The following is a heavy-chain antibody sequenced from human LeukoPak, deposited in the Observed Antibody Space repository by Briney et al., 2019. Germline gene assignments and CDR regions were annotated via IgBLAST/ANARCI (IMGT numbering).Heavy chain of an antibody. CDR1: GYTFTSYG. V-gene: IGHV1-18*01. CDR3: ARQSFKGSVATIISY. D-gene: IGHD5-12*01. Sequence: GASVKVSCKASGYTFTSYGISWVRQAPGQGLEWMGWISAYNGNTNYAQKLQGRVTMTTDTSTSTAYMELRSLRSDDTAVYYCARQSFKGSVATIISYWGQGTLVTVSS. CDR2: ISAYNGNT. J-gene: IGHJ4*02.